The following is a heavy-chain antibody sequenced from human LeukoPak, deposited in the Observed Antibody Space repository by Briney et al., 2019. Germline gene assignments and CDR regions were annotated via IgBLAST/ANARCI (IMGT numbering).Heavy chain of an antibody. D-gene: IGHD1-26*01. V-gene: IGHV4-59*01. J-gene: IGHJ3*02. CDR1: GGSISTYY. Sequence: PSETLSLTCTVSGGSISTYYWNWMRQPPGKGLEWIGYLYNSGSTNYNPSLKSRLTISVDMSKNQLSLKLSSVTAAHTAVYYCARGVTSPLDAFDIWGQGTMVTVSS. CDR2: LYNSGST. CDR3: ARGVTSPLDAFDI.